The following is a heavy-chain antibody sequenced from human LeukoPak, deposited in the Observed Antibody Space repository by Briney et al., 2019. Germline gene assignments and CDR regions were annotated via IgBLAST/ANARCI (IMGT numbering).Heavy chain of an antibody. CDR3: ARVSPIAVAGSSYYYAMDV. J-gene: IGHJ6*02. V-gene: IGHV4-34*01. Sequence: SETLSLTCAVYGGSFSGYYWSWIRQPPGKGLEWIGEINHSGSTNYNPSLKSRVTMSVDTSRNQFSLKLSSVTAADTAVYYCARVSPIAVAGSSYYYAMDVWGQGTTVTVSS. CDR1: GGSFSGYY. D-gene: IGHD6-19*01. CDR2: INHSGST.